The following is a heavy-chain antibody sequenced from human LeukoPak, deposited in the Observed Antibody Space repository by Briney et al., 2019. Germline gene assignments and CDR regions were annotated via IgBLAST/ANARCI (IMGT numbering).Heavy chain of an antibody. D-gene: IGHD3-16*01. CDR2: ISGSGGST. CDR3: AKGGLPYYYYGMDV. V-gene: IGHV3-23*01. CDR1: GFTFSSYA. Sequence: PGGSLRLSCAASGFTFSSYAISWVRQAPGKGLEWVSAISGSGGSTYYADSVKGRFTISRDNSKNTLYLQMNSLRAEDTAVYYCAKGGLPYYYYGMDVWGQGTTVTVSS. J-gene: IGHJ6*02.